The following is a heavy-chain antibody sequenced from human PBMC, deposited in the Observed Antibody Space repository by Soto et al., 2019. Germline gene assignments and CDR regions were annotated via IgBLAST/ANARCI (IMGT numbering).Heavy chain of an antibody. Sequence: PGESLKISCNASGYRFSTYWIGWVLHRPGKGPEWMAIIYPGDSDTRENPSFQGQVTISADKSSNTVHLQWRSLKASDTAIYYCARLGGIVDTGTWIQWGQGTPVTVSS. CDR1: GYRFSTYW. CDR3: ARLGGIVDTGTWIQ. CDR2: IYPGDSDT. J-gene: IGHJ4*02. D-gene: IGHD1-26*01. V-gene: IGHV5-51*01.